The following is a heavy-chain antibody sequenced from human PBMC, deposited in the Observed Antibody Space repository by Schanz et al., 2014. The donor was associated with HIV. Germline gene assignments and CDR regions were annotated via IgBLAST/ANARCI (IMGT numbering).Heavy chain of an antibody. CDR2: FDPEDAKT. J-gene: IGHJ5*02. D-gene: IGHD3-22*01. CDR1: GYSLTEPS. CDR3: TIDKTNYDSSGYYYIA. V-gene: IGHV1-24*01. Sequence: QGQLLQSGAEVKKPGASVKVSCKVSGYSLTEPSMHWVRQAPGKGLEWMGGFDPEDAKTIYAQKFQGRVTMTEDTSTDTADMELSSLRPEDTAVYYCTIDKTNYDSSGYYYIAWGQGTLVTVSS.